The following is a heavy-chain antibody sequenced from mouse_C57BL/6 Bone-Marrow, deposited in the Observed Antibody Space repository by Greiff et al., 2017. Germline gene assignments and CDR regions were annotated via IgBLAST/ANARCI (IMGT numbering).Heavy chain of an antibody. CDR3: VEGDYYSSFPFDY. V-gene: IGHV1-58*01. CDR1: GYTFTSYG. J-gene: IGHJ2*01. D-gene: IGHD2-5*01. CDR2: IYRGNGYT. Sequence: VQLQQSGAELVRPGSSVKLSCKTSGYTFTSYGINWVKQRPGQGLEWMGYIYRGNGYTDYNEKFKGKATLTSDTSSSTAYMQLSSLTSEYSAIYFCVEGDYYSSFPFDYWGQGTTLTVSS.